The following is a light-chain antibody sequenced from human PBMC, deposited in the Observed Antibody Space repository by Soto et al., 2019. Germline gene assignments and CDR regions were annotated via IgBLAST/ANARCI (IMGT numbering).Light chain of an antibody. CDR3: SSYTSSINWV. Sequence: QSALTQPGSVSGSPGQSITISCTGTSSDVGGYNYVSWYQQHPGKAPKLMIYDVSNRPSGVSNRFSGSKSGNTASLTISGLQGEDEDDYYCSSYTSSINWVFGGGTKLTVL. CDR2: DVS. V-gene: IGLV2-14*01. CDR1: SSDVGGYNY. J-gene: IGLJ3*02.